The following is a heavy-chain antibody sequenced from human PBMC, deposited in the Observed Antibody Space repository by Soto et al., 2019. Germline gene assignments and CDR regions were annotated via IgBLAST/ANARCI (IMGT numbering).Heavy chain of an antibody. J-gene: IGHJ6*02. D-gene: IGHD3-3*01. V-gene: IGHV3-30*18. CDR3: AKERMNKIIRLLEWSPPGPYYYGMDV. CDR1: GFTFSSYG. Sequence: QVQLVEYGGGVVQPGRSLRLSCAASGFTFSSYGMHWVRQAPGKGLEWVAVMSYDGSNKYYADSVKGRFTISRDNSKNTLHLQMNSLRAEATAVYYCAKERMNKIIRLLEWSPPGPYYYGMDVWGQGTTVTVSS. CDR2: MSYDGSNK.